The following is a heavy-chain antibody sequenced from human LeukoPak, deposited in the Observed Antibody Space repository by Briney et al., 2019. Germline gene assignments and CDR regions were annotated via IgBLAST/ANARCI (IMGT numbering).Heavy chain of an antibody. Sequence: GGFLRLSCAASGFTVSNYWMNWVRQAPGKGLEWVANIKQDGREKYYVDSVAGRFTISRDSAKNSVYLQMNSLRADDTAVYYCARNRGLDYWGQGTLFTASS. D-gene: IGHD2/OR15-2a*01. J-gene: IGHJ4*02. CDR1: GFTVSNYW. CDR2: IKQDGREK. V-gene: IGHV3-7*05. CDR3: ARNRGLDY.